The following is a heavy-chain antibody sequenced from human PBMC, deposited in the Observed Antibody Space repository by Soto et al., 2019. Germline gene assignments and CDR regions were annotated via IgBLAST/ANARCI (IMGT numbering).Heavy chain of an antibody. CDR3: ARGGKYYYDSSGYYLVDY. J-gene: IGHJ4*02. CDR2: IYYSGST. Sequence: SETLSLTCTVSGGSISSYYRSWIRQPPGKGLEWIGYIYYSGSTNYNPSLKSRVTISVDTSKNQLSLKLSSVTAADTAVYYCARGGKYYYDSSGYYLVDYWGQGTLVTVSS. CDR1: GGSISSYY. D-gene: IGHD3-22*01. V-gene: IGHV4-59*01.